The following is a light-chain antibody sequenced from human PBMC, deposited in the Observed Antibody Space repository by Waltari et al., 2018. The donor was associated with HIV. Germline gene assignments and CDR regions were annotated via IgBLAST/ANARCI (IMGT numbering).Light chain of an antibody. CDR1: SGSIADNY. CDR2: EDY. CDR3: QSYDTKSQV. Sequence: NFMLTQPHSVSESPGKTITISCTRSSGSIADNYVQWFQQRPGSSPTTVIYEDYQRPSGVPDRSSGSIDRSSNSASLTISGLKTEDEADYYCQSYDTKSQVFGGGTKVTVL. J-gene: IGLJ2*01. V-gene: IGLV6-57*01.